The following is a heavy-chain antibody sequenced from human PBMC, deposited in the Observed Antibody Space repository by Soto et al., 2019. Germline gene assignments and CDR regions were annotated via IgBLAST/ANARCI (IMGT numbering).Heavy chain of an antibody. D-gene: IGHD3-3*01. CDR3: ARVGSIFGVVFAKPTQNWFDP. J-gene: IGHJ5*02. Sequence: SETLSLTCAVYGGSFSGYYWSWIRQPPGKGLEWIGEINHSGSNNYNPSLKSRVTISVDTSKNQFSLKLSSVTAADTAVYYCARVGSIFGVVFAKPTQNWFDPWGQGTLVTVSS. V-gene: IGHV4-34*01. CDR2: INHSGSN. CDR1: GGSFSGYY.